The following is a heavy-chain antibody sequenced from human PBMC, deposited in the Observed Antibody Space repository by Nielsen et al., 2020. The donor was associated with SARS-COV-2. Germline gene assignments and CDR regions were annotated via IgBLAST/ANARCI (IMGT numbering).Heavy chain of an antibody. CDR3: ARVGSGVVPGPLGIGMWYSYYYMDV. CDR1: DNTFFSYS. CDR2: ISANNGNV. V-gene: IGHV1-18*04. Sequence: ASVKVSCKASDNTFFSYSIIWVRQAPGQGLEWMGRISANNGNVKYAQNLQDRVTMTADASTSTVYMDLRRLRSDDTAVYYCARVGSGVVPGPLGIGMWYSYYYMDVWGEGTTVTVSS. D-gene: IGHD2-2*01. J-gene: IGHJ6*03.